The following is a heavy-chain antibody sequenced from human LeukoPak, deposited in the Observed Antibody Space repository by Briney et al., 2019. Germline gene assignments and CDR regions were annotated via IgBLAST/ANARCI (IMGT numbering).Heavy chain of an antibody. CDR2: INHSGST. CDR1: GGSFSGYY. V-gene: IGHV4-34*01. D-gene: IGHD3-9*01. Sequence: SETLSLTCAVHGGSFSGYYWSWIRQPPGKGLEWIGEINHSGSTNYNPSLKSRVTVSVDTSKNQFSLKLSSVTAADTAVYYCARTDMSHFDYWGQGTLVTVSS. J-gene: IGHJ4*02. CDR3: ARTDMSHFDY.